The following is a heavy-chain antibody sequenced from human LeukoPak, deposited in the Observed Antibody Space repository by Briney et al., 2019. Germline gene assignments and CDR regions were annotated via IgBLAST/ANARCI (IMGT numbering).Heavy chain of an antibody. J-gene: IGHJ3*02. V-gene: IGHV3-21*01. D-gene: IGHD3-9*01. CDR1: GFTFSSYS. CDR3: ARDGQEMYYDILTGYYRSGAFDI. Sequence: GGSLRLSCVASGFTFSSYSMNWVRQAPGKGLGWVSSISSSSSYIYYADSVKGRFTISRDNAKNSLYLQMNSLRAEDTAVYYCARDGQEMYYDILTGYYRSGAFDIWGQGTMVTVSS. CDR2: ISSSSSYI.